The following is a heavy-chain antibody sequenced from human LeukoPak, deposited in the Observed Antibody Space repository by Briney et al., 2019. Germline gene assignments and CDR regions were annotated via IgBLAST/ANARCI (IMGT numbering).Heavy chain of an antibody. J-gene: IGHJ4*02. CDR3: TTDCSPYYDFWSGYYTGRVVDY. V-gene: IGHV3-15*04. CDR2: IESKTDGGTT. D-gene: IGHD3-3*01. Sequence: GGSLRLSCAASGFTFSNAWMSWVRQAPGKGLEWVGRIESKTDGGTTDYAAPVKGRFTISRDDSKNTLYLQMNSLKTEDTAVYYCTTDCSPYYDFWSGYYTGRVVDYWGQGTLVTVSS. CDR1: GFTFSNAW.